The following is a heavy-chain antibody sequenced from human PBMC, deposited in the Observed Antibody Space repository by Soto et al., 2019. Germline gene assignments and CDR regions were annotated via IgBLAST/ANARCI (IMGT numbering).Heavy chain of an antibody. Sequence: QVQLQESGPGLVKPSQTLSLTCTVSGGSISSGGYYWSWIRQHPGKGLEWIGYIYYSGSTYYNPSLKSRVTISVDTSKNQCSLKLSSVTAADTDVYYCERDDGEGWAYWGQGTLVTVSS. CDR3: ERDDGEGWAY. J-gene: IGHJ4*02. CDR1: GGSISSGGYY. CDR2: IYYSGST. D-gene: IGHD4-17*01. V-gene: IGHV4-31*03.